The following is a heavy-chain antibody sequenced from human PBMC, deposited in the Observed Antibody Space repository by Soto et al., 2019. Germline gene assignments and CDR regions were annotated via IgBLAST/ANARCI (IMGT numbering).Heavy chain of an antibody. CDR1: GFTFSSYW. J-gene: IGHJ3*02. Sequence: EVQLVESGGGLVQPGGSLRLSCAASGFTFSSYWMSWVRQAPGKGLEWVANIKQDGSEKYYVDSVKGRFTISRDNAKNSLYLQMNSLRAEDTAVYYCARDHYYDSPGAFDIWGQGTMVTVSS. V-gene: IGHV3-7*01. CDR3: ARDHYYDSPGAFDI. D-gene: IGHD3-22*01. CDR2: IKQDGSEK.